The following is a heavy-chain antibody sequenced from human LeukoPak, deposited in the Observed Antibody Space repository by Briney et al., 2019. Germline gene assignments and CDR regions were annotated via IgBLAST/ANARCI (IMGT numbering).Heavy chain of an antibody. J-gene: IGHJ4*02. CDR3: AKAPDSGDSTYYDFWSGYPTPSYYFDY. D-gene: IGHD3-3*01. CDR1: GFTVSSNY. Sequence: PGGSLRLSCAASGFTVSSNYMSWVRQAPGKGLEWVSAISGSGGSTYYADSVKGRFTISRDNSKNTLYLQMNSLRAEDTAVYYCAKAPDSGDSTYYDFWSGYPTPSYYFDYWGQGTLVTVSS. CDR2: ISGSGGST. V-gene: IGHV3-23*01.